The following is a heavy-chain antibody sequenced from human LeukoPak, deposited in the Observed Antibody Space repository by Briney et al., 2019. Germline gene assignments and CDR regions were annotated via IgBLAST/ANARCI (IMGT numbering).Heavy chain of an antibody. CDR1: GGSISSGGYY. CDR2: IYYSGST. Sequence: SETLSLTCTVSGGSISSGGYYWSWIRQHPGKGLEWIGNIYYSGSTYYNPSLKSRVIISIDTSKNQFSLKLSSVTAADTALYYCAGTEGYYFDYWGQGTLVTVSS. D-gene: IGHD6-13*01. CDR3: AGTEGYYFDY. J-gene: IGHJ4*02. V-gene: IGHV4-31*03.